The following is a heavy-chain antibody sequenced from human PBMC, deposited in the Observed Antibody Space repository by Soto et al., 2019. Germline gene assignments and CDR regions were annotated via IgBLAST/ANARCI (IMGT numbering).Heavy chain of an antibody. J-gene: IGHJ3*01. V-gene: IGHV1-69*06. CDR1: GGTLSTYG. Sequence: QVQLVQSGAEVKKPGSSVKVSCKASGGTLSTYGITWVRQASGQGLEWMGGIIPTFGSINFAQKFQGRLTITPDKSTSTVYMELSSLTSEDTAVYYCASRERLDAFDVWGQGTMVTVSS. D-gene: IGHD1-26*01. CDR3: ASRERLDAFDV. CDR2: IIPTFGSI.